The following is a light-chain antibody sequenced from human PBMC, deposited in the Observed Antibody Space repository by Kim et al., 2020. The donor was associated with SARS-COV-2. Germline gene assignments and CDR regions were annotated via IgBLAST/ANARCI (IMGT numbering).Light chain of an antibody. V-gene: IGKV1-17*03. Sequence: ALVGDRVTIFFRAVQGISNYLAWFQQKPGKVPKRLIYAASSLQIGVPSSFSGSGSGTKFTLTISSLQLEDFSTYSCLQHNSYPITFGQETRLEIK. CDR2: AAS. CDR1: QGISNY. J-gene: IGKJ5*01. CDR3: LQHNSYPIT.